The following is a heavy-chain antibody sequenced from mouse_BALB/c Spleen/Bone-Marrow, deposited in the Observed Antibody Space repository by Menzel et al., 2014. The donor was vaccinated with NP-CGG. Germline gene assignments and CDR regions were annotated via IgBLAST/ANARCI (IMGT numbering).Heavy chain of an antibody. Sequence: VQLKESGGGLVQPGGSRKLSCAASGFTFSSFGMHWVRQAPERGLEWVAYISSGSSTIYYADTVKGRFTISRDNPKNALFLQMTSLRSEDTAMYYCARGGNWEDFVYWGQGTTLTVSS. J-gene: IGHJ2*01. D-gene: IGHD4-1*01. V-gene: IGHV5-17*02. CDR1: GFTFSSFG. CDR3: ARGGNWEDFVY. CDR2: ISSGSSTI.